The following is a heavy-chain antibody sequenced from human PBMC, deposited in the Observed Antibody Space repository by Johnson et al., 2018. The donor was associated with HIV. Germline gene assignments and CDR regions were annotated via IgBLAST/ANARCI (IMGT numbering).Heavy chain of an antibody. CDR1: GFTFSSYA. CDR3: AKDLYYDSMGYVTRPMGAFDI. J-gene: IGHJ3*02. D-gene: IGHD3-22*01. Sequence: VQLVESGGGVVQPGRSLRLSCAASGFTFSSYAMHWVRQAPGKGLEWVAVISYDGSNKYYADSVKGRFTISRDNSKNTLYLQMNSLRAEDTAVYYCAKDLYYDSMGYVTRPMGAFDIWGQGTMVTVSS. V-gene: IGHV3-30*04. CDR2: ISYDGSNK.